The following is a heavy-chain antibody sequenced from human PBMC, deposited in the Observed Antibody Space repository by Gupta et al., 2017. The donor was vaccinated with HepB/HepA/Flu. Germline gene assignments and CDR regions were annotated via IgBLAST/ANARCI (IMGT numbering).Heavy chain of an antibody. CDR2: INPNIGGT. CDR1: GYTFTDYY. Sequence: QVQLVQSGAEVKKPGASVKVSCKASGYTFTDYYIHWVRQAPGQGLEWMGWINPNIGGTNHVQKFQDRVTMTSDTSISTAYMELSSLRSDDTAVYYCARAAKTSYCYGRPFDYWGQGTLVTVSS. D-gene: IGHD3-10*01. V-gene: IGHV1-2*02. CDR3: ARAAKTSYCYGRPFDY. J-gene: IGHJ4*02.